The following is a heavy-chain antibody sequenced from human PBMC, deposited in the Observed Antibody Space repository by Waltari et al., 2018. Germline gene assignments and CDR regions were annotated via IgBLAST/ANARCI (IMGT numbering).Heavy chain of an antibody. D-gene: IGHD3-10*01. Sequence: EVQLVQSGTEVREPGDSLKISCKTSGYSFTSYWIGWVRQMPGQGRGWMGVSYPVDSDTIYTPSVQGHVTISADKSITTAFLQWSSRKASDTAMYYCSIDCSKGSGSYCPGLDYWGQGTLVTVSS. CDR3: SIDCSKGSGSYCPGLDY. V-gene: IGHV5-51*03. CDR1: GYSFTSYW. J-gene: IGHJ4*02. CDR2: SYPVDSDT.